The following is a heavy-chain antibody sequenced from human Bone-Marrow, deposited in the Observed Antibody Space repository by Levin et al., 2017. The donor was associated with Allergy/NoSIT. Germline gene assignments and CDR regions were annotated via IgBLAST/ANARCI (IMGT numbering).Heavy chain of an antibody. CDR2: IYYSGST. CDR3: ARQGSSGWHNWFDP. V-gene: IGHV4-59*01. CDR1: GGSISSYY. Sequence: PGGSLRLSCTVSGGSISSYYWSWIRQPPGKGLEWIGYIYYSGSTNYNPSLKSRVTISVDTSKNQFSLKLNSVTAADTAVYYCARQGSSGWHNWFDPWGQGTLVTVSS. J-gene: IGHJ5*02. D-gene: IGHD6-19*01.